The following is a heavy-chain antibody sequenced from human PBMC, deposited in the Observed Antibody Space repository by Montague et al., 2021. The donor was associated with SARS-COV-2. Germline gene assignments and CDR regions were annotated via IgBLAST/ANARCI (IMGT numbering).Heavy chain of an antibody. CDR1: GFNFNAHA. CDR3: AKDSGDFFDNSGNYYDY. J-gene: IGHJ4*02. CDR2: ISGSGGGT. Sequence: SLRLSCAVSGFNFNAHAMHWVRQAPGQGLEWVSTISGSGGGTFCADSLQGRFTISRDNGKNSLYLQMNSLRSEDTAFYYCAKDSGDFFDNSGNYYDYWGQGTLVTVSS. D-gene: IGHD3-22*01. V-gene: IGHV3-43*02.